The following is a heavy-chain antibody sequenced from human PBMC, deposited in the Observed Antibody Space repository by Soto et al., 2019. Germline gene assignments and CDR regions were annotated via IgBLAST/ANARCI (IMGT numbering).Heavy chain of an antibody. CDR1: EFTFNNYA. J-gene: IGHJ5*02. CDR2: ISADGAGT. D-gene: IGHD2-21*01. Sequence: GGSLRLSCTGSEFTFNNYAMSWVRQAPGKGLEWVSGISADGAGTYYAESVKGRFTISRDNSKNTVYLQMHRLRAEDTAVYYCAKCAVLLTTSGGWCNRLDPWGQGTLVTVSS. V-gene: IGHV3-23*01. CDR3: AKCAVLLTTSGGWCNRLDP.